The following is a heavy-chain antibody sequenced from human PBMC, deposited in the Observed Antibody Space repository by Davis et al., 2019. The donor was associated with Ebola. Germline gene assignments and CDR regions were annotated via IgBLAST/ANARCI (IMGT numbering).Heavy chain of an antibody. J-gene: IGHJ4*02. Sequence: GGSLRLSCAASGFTFSSYAMHWVRQAPGKGLEWVAIISYDGSNKYYADSVKGRFTISRDNSKNTLYLQMNSLRAEDTAVYYCARTKVRGDYGGYFDYWGQGTLVTVSS. CDR3: ARTKVRGDYGGYFDY. CDR1: GFTFSSYA. V-gene: IGHV3-30-3*01. CDR2: ISYDGSNK. D-gene: IGHD4-17*01.